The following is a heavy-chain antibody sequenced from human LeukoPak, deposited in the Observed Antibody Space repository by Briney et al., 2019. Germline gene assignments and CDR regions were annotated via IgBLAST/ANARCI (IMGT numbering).Heavy chain of an antibody. CDR3: ASEVGAVFDY. V-gene: IGHV3-30*02. J-gene: IGHJ4*02. CDR2: IRYDGSNK. CDR1: GFTFSSYG. D-gene: IGHD1-26*01. Sequence: PGGSLRLSCAASGFTFSSYGMHWVRQAPGKGLEWVAFIRYDGSNKYYADSVKGRFTISRDNSKNTLYLQMDSLRAEDTAVYYCASEVGAVFDYWGQGTLVTVSS.